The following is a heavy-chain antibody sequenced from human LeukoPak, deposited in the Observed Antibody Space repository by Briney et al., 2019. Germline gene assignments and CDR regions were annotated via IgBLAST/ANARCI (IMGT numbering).Heavy chain of an antibody. CDR2: IKQDGSQK. CDR1: GFTFGSYW. CDR3: ASDTYGDENY. D-gene: IGHD4-17*01. Sequence: PGGSLRLSCVASGFTFGSYWMSWVRQAPGKGLEWVASIKQDGSQKYYVDSVKGRFTISRDNAKNSLYLQMNSLRAEDTAVYYCASDTYGDENYWGQGTLVTVSS. J-gene: IGHJ4*02. V-gene: IGHV3-7*01.